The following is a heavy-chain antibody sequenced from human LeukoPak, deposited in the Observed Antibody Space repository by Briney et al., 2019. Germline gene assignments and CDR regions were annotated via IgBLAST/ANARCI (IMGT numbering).Heavy chain of an antibody. V-gene: IGHV4-59*08. J-gene: IGHJ2*01. CDR3: ARWAVPTWYFDL. Sequence: SETLSLTCTVSGGSISSYYWTWIRQPPGKGLEWIGYIFYTGSTNYNPSFKSRVTMSVDTSNNQFSLKLTSVTAADTAVYYCARWAVPTWYFDLWGRGTLVTVSS. CDR1: GGSISSYY. CDR2: IFYTGST. D-gene: IGHD4-17*01.